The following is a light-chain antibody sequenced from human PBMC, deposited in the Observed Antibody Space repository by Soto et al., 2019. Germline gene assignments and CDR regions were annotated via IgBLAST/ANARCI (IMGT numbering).Light chain of an antibody. CDR3: HKYGNIPHT. V-gene: IGKV3-20*01. J-gene: IGKJ2*01. CDR1: QGISGSL. Sequence: EIVLTQSPGTLSLSPGERATLSCRASQGISGSLLAWYQQKAGQAPRLLIYGASSRATGIPDRFSGSGSGTDFTFIISRLEPEDFAVYYCHKYGNIPHTFGQGTKLETK. CDR2: GAS.